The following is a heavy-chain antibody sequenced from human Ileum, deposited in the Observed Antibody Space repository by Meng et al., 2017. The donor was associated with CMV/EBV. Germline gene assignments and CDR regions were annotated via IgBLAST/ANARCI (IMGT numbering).Heavy chain of an antibody. D-gene: IGHD1-26*01. J-gene: IGHJ4*02. CDR3: ARDRTVGPTPDGSLGA. V-gene: IGHV4-39*07. CDR2: VHYTGTT. CDR1: GGSISTNSDY. Sequence: QVQLQDSGPGLVKPSDTLPLTCTVSGGSISTNSDYWGWVRQPPGKGLEWIATVHYTGTTYYNPSLKSPVIISIDTSKNQFSLRLTSVTAADTAVYYCARDRTVGPTPDGSLGAWGQGTLVTVSS.